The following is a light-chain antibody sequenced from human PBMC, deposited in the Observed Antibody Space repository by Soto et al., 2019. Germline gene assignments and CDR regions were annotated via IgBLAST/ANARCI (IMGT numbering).Light chain of an antibody. J-gene: IGKJ3*01. Sequence: IQLTQSPSPLSASVGDRVTITCRASRGIRNYLAWYQQEPGKAPKLLIYAASTLQSGVPPRFSGSGSGTDFSLTISSLQPEDFATYYCQQLDSYPFTFGPGTKVDIK. CDR2: AAS. CDR1: RGIRNY. V-gene: IGKV1-9*01. CDR3: QQLDSYPFT.